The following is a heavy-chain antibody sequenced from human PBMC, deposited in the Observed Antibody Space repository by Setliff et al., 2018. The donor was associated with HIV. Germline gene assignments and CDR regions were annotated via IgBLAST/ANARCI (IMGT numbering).Heavy chain of an antibody. Sequence: ASVKVSCKASGYTFTSYAVNWVRQAPGQGLEWVGWIHTNTGDPTYAQGFTGRFVFSFDTSVSTAYLQISGLKAEDTAVYYCATRGEQLYFYGMDVWGQGTLVTVSS. CDR2: IHTNTGDP. J-gene: IGHJ6*02. CDR3: ATRGEQLYFYGMDV. V-gene: IGHV7-4-1*02. D-gene: IGHD1-26*01. CDR1: GYTFTSYA.